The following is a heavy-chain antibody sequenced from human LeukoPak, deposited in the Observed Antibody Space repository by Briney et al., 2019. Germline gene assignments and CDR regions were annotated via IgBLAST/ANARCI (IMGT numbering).Heavy chain of an antibody. CDR3: ARSSWHDY. Sequence: GGSLRLSCAASGFTFSRYWMSWVRQPPGKGLEWVANIKQDGSEKYYVDFVKGRFTTSRDNANNSLYLQMNSLRVEDTAMYYCARSSWHDYWGQGTLVTVSS. CDR1: GFTFSRYW. CDR2: IKQDGSEK. V-gene: IGHV3-7*01. J-gene: IGHJ4*02. D-gene: IGHD6-13*01.